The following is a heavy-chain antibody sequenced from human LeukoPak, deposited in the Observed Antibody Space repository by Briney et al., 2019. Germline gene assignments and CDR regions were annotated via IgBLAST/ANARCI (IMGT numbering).Heavy chain of an antibody. V-gene: IGHV4-31*03. D-gene: IGHD3-10*01. CDR1: GGSMSSGGYY. CDR3: ARDIVGGSGSGSMDV. Sequence: PSETLSLTCTVSGGSMSSGGYYWSWIRQHPGKGLEWIGYIYYSGSTYYNPSLKSRVTISVDTSKNQCSLNLSSATAADTAVYYCARDIVGGSGSGSMDVWGQGTTVTVSS. CDR2: IYYSGST. J-gene: IGHJ6*02.